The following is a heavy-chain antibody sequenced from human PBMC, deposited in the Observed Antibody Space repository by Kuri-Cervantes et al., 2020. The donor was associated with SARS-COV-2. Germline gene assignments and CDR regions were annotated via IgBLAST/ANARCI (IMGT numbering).Heavy chain of an antibody. CDR2: ISGSGGST. V-gene: IGHV3-23*01. CDR3: AKCSDIAAAGQTDY. CDR1: GFTFSDYY. Sequence: GGSLRLSCAASGFTFSDYYMSWIRQAPGKGLECVSAISGSGGSTYYADSVKGRFTISRDNSKNTLYLQMNSLRAEDTAVYYCAKCSDIAAAGQTDYWGQGTLVTVSS. J-gene: IGHJ4*02. D-gene: IGHD6-13*01.